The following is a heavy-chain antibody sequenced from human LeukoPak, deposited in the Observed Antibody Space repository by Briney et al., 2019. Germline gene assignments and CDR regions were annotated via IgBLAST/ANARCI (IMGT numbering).Heavy chain of an antibody. J-gene: IGHJ4*02. CDR2: IYPGDSDT. Sequence: GGSLQLSCQGSGYTFTSYWIGSVRQLPGKGLEWMGIIYPGDSDTKCSPSFQGQVTISADKSITTAYLQWSSLKASDTAMYYCARVPFGDYAPDYWGQGTLVTVSS. D-gene: IGHD4-17*01. V-gene: IGHV5-51*01. CDR1: GYTFTSYW. CDR3: ARVPFGDYAPDY.